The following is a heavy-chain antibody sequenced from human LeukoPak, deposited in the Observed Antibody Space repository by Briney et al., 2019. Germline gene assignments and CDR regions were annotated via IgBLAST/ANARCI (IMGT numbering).Heavy chain of an antibody. CDR3: AREGTGSYMDV. D-gene: IGHD1/OR15-1a*01. CDR1: GFTFSSYW. V-gene: IGHV3-74*01. Sequence: GGSLRLSCAASGFTFSSYWMHWVRQAPGKGLVWVSRIRTVGTITTYADSVKGRFSISRDNAKNTLYLQVNSLRVEDTAVYYCAREGTGSYMDVWGKGTTVTVSS. CDR2: IRTVGTIT. J-gene: IGHJ6*03.